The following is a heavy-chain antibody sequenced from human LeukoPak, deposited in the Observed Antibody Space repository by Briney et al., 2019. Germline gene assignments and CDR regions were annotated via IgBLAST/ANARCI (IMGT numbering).Heavy chain of an antibody. CDR2: IWYDGNYT. D-gene: IGHD3-10*01. CDR1: AFTLTIYG. V-gene: IGHV3-33*01. J-gene: IGHJ4*02. CDR3: ARGAEFGESEYFVDY. Sequence: SLSLSCAASAFTLTIYGMHWVRQAPDKGLEWVAIIWYDGNYTYYADSVKGRFTISRDNSKNTLYLQMNSVRAEDTAVYYCARGAEFGESEYFVDYWGRGALVTASS.